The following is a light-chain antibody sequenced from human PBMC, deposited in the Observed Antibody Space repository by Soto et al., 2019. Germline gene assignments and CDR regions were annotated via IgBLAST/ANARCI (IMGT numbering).Light chain of an antibody. CDR3: QSYDSSLSIHVV. Sequence: SVLTQPPSVSGAPGQRVTISCTGSSSNIGAGYEVHWYQQLPGTAPKLLIYANNNRPSGVPDRFSGSKSGTSASLAITGLQAEDEADYYCQSYDSSLSIHVVFGGGTKLTVL. CDR1: SSNIGAGYE. J-gene: IGLJ2*01. CDR2: ANN. V-gene: IGLV1-40*01.